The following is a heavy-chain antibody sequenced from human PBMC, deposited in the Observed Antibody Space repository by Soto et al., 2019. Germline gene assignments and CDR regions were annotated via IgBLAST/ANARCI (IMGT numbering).Heavy chain of an antibody. CDR1: GGSISSYY. J-gene: IGHJ5*02. Sequence: QVQLQESGPGLVKPSETLSLTCTVSGGSISSYYWSWIRQPPGKGLEWIGYIYYSGSTNYNPSLKSRVTISVDTSKNQFSQKLSSVTAADTAVYYCARQPPYFQYCSGGSCYPGWFDPWGQGTLVTVSS. CDR3: ARQPPYFQYCSGGSCYPGWFDP. D-gene: IGHD2-15*01. V-gene: IGHV4-59*08. CDR2: IYYSGST.